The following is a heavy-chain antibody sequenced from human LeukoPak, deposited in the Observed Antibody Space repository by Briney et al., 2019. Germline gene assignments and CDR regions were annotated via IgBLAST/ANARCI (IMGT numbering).Heavy chain of an antibody. D-gene: IGHD3-22*01. Sequence: DPSETLSLSCTVSGYSISSGYYWGWIRQPPGKGLEWIGSIYHSGSTYYNPSLKSRVTISVDTSKNQFSLKLSSVTAADTAVYYCATLAPPGGDSSGLTFQHWGQGTLVTVSS. CDR3: ATLAPPGGDSSGLTFQH. CDR2: IYHSGST. J-gene: IGHJ1*01. CDR1: GYSISSGYY. V-gene: IGHV4-38-2*02.